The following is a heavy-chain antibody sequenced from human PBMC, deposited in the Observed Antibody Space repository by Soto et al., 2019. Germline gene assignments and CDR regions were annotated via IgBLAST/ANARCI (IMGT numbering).Heavy chain of an antibody. CDR3: ARHFRAVPAADAFDI. J-gene: IGHJ3*02. CDR2: MYYSGST. V-gene: IGHV4-59*08. CDR1: GGSISSYY. Sequence: SETLSLTCTVSGGSISSYYWSWIRQPPGKGLGWIGYMYYSGSTNYNPSLKSRVTISVDTSKNQFSLKLSSVTAAATAVYYCARHFRAVPAADAFDIWGQGTMVTVSS. D-gene: IGHD2-2*01.